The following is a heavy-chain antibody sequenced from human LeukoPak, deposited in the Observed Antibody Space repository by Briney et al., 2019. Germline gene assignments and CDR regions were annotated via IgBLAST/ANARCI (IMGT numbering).Heavy chain of an antibody. V-gene: IGHV4-59*01. Sequence: SETLSLTCTVSGGSISSYYWRWIRQPPGKGLEWIGYIYYSGSHNYNPSLKRRVTISVDTSKNQFSLKLSSVTAADTVVYYCARSLGIMDAFDIWGQGTMVSVSS. CDR1: GGSISSYY. CDR3: ARSLGIMDAFDI. D-gene: IGHD7-27*01. CDR2: IYYSGSH. J-gene: IGHJ3*02.